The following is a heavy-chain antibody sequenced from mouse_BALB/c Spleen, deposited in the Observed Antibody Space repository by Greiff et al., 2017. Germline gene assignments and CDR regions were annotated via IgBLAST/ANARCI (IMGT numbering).Heavy chain of an antibody. D-gene: IGHD1-1*01. CDR3: ARRAYGSSNYYFDY. Sequence: ESGPGLVKPSQSLSLTCTVTGYSITSDYAWYWIRQFPGNKLEWMGYITYSGSTSYNPSLKSRISITRDTSKNQYFLQLNSVTTEDTATYYCARRAYGSSNYYFDYWGQGTTLTVSS. CDR1: GYSITSDYA. J-gene: IGHJ2*01. V-gene: IGHV3-2*02. CDR2: ITYSGST.